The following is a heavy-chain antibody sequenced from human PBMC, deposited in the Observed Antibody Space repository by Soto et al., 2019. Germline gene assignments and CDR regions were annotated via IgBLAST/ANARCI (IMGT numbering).Heavy chain of an antibody. J-gene: IGHJ6*02. D-gene: IGHD2-15*01. V-gene: IGHV3-11*06. Sequence: PGGSLRLSCAASGFTFSDYDMSWIRQAPGKGLEWVSYISSSSSYTNYADSVKGRFTISRDNAKNSLYLQMNSLRAEDTAVYYCARDPGGYCSGGSCYRPAEPRYGMDVWGQGTTVTVSS. CDR2: ISSSSSYT. CDR1: GFTFSDYD. CDR3: ARDPGGYCSGGSCYRPAEPRYGMDV.